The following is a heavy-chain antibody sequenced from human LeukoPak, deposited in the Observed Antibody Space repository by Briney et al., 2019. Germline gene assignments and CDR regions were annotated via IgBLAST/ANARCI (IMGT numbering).Heavy chain of an antibody. CDR2: IKQDGSDK. V-gene: IGHV3-7*01. CDR1: GFTFSTYW. D-gene: IGHD6-13*01. Sequence: GGSLRLSCAASGFTFSTYWMSWVRQAPGKGLEWVANIKQDGSDKYYVDSVEGRFTISRDNAKNSLYLKMDSLRAEDTAVYYCTRDGVQHGKDCWGQGTLVTVSS. CDR3: TRDGVQHGKDC. J-gene: IGHJ4*02.